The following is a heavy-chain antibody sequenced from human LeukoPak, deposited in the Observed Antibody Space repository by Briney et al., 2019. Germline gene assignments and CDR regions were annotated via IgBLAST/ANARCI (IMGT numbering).Heavy chain of an antibody. CDR2: IKQDGSEK. CDR1: GFTFSSYW. J-gene: IGHJ4*02. CDR3: ARDRLVGATQELGY. D-gene: IGHD1-26*01. V-gene: IGHV3-7*01. Sequence: GGSLRLSCAASGFTFSSYWMSWVRQAPGKGLEWVANIKQDGSEKYYVDSVKGRFTISRDNAKNSLYLQMNSLRAEDTAVYYCARDRLVGATQELGYWGQGTLVTVSS.